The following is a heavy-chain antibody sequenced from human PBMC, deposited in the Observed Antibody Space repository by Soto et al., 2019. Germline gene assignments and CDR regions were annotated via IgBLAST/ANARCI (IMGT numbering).Heavy chain of an antibody. CDR3: AGDGSGNYYKGWFDS. CDR2: LYYSGNT. CDR1: GDSITSYY. Sequence: QVQLQESGPGLVKPSETLSLTCTVSGDSITSYYWSWIRQPPGKGLEWIGYLYYSGNTNYNPSLKSRVTISLDTSKNQFSLNLNSVTAVDTAVYYCAGDGSGNYYKGWFDSWGQGTLVTVSS. V-gene: IGHV4-59*01. J-gene: IGHJ5*01. D-gene: IGHD3-10*01.